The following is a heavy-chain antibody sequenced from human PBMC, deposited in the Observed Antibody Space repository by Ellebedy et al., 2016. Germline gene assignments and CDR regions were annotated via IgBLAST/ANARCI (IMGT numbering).Heavy chain of an antibody. J-gene: IGHJ4*02. V-gene: IGHV1-46*01. CDR1: GYTFTSYD. Sequence: ASVKVSCKASGYTFTSYDINWVRQAPGQGLEWMGIINPSGGSTSYAQKFQGRVTMTRDTSTSTVYMELSSLRSEDTAVYYCARDLIHRGSYYFDYWGQGTLVTVSS. D-gene: IGHD1-26*01. CDR2: INPSGGST. CDR3: ARDLIHRGSYYFDY.